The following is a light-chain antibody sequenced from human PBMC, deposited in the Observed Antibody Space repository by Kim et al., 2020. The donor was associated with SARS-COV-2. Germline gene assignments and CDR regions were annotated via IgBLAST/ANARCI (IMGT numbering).Light chain of an antibody. CDR1: QSISSY. CDR2: AAS. V-gene: IGKV1-39*01. J-gene: IGKJ4*01. CDR3: QQSYTTPLS. Sequence: DIQMTQSPSSLSAGVGDRVTITCRASQSISSYLNWYQQKPGKAPKLLIYAASSLQSGVPSRFSASGSGTDFTLTISSLQPEDFATYYCQQSYTTPLSFGGGTKLEI.